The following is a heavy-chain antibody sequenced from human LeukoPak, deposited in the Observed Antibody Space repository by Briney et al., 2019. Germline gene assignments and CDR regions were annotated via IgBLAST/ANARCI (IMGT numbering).Heavy chain of an antibody. D-gene: IGHD3-16*01. V-gene: IGHV4-61*02. J-gene: IGHJ3*02. CDR1: GGSISSGSYY. CDR3: ARGGGLAERAFDI. CDR2: IYTSGST. Sequence: SETLSLTCTVSGGSISSGSYYWSWIRQPAGKGLEWIGRIYTSGSTNYNPSLKSRVTISVDTSKNQFSLKLSSVTAADTAVYYCARGGGLAERAFDIWGQGTMVTVSS.